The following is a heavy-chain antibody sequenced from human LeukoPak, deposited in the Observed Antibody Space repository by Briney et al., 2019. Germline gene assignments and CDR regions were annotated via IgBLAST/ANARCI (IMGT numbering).Heavy chain of an antibody. CDR1: GYTFTTYD. Sequence: ASVTVSCKASGYTFTTYDINWVRQATGQGLEWMGWMNPVSGDTAYAQKFQGRVTLSRNTSTDTAYMELSSLRSEDTAIYFCARRFSYAADFDYWGQGTLVTVSS. D-gene: IGHD2-2*01. CDR3: ARRFSYAADFDY. V-gene: IGHV1-8*01. J-gene: IGHJ4*02. CDR2: MNPVSGDT.